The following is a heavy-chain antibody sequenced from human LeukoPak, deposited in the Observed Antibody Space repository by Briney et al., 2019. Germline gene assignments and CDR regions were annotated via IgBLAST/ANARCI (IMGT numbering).Heavy chain of an antibody. CDR1: GGSISSSSYY. CDR3: ARVNLLPYYYYGMDV. J-gene: IGHJ6*02. CDR2: IYYSGST. V-gene: IGHV4-39*07. Sequence: KASETLSLTCTVSGGSISSSSYYWGWIRQPPGKGLEWIGSIYYSGSTYYNPSLKSRVTISVDTSKNQFSLKLSSVTAADTAVYYCARVNLLPYYYYGMDVWGQGTTVTVSS.